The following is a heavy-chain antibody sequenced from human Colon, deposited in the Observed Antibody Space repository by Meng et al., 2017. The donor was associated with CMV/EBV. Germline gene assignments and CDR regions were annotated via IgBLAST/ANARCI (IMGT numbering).Heavy chain of an antibody. J-gene: IGHJ4*02. V-gene: IGHV5-51*01. CDR3: VRREYFDTETGK. Sequence: GGSLRLSCQVSGNRFSNSWIGWVRQMPGKGLDWMAIAYPGESDAVHNPSFQGRVTISADKSINTAYLQWSSLRASDTAMYYCVRREYFDTETGKWGQGTMVTVSS. CDR2: AYPGESDA. CDR1: GNRFSNSW. D-gene: IGHD3-22*01.